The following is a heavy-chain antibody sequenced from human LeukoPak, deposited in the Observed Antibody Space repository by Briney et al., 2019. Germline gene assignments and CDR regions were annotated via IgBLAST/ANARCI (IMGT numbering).Heavy chain of an antibody. CDR1: GGSIGSYY. Sequence: SETLSLTCTVSGGSIGSYYWSWIRQPPGKGLEWIGYIYSSGSTNYNPSLKSRITISVDTSKNQFSLKLSSVTAADTAVYYCARFAYCGGHCWYYFDYWGQGSLVTVSS. J-gene: IGHJ4*02. CDR2: IYSSGST. D-gene: IGHD2-21*02. V-gene: IGHV4-59*01. CDR3: ARFAYCGGHCWYYFDY.